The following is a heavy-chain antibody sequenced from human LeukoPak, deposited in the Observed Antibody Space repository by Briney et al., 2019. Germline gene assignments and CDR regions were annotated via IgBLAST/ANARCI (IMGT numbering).Heavy chain of an antibody. D-gene: IGHD1-1*01. J-gene: IGHJ4*02. CDR1: GGSISSYY. V-gene: IGHV4-59*01. CDR3: ARGTAEGFDY. CDR2: IYYSGST. Sequence: SQTLSLTCTVSGGSISSYYWSWIRQPPGKGLEWIGYIYYSGSTNYNPSLKSRVTISVDTSKNQFSLKLSSVTAADTAVYYCARGTAEGFDYWGQGTLVTVSS.